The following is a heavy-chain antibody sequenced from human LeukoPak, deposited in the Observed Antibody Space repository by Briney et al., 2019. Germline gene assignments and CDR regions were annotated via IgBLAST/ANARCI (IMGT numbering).Heavy chain of an antibody. D-gene: IGHD3-10*01. CDR2: IYYSGST. Sequence: PSETLSLTCTVSGGSISDNYWSWIRQSPGKGLEWIGYIYYSGSTNYNPSLKSRITISIDMSKNQFSLRLSSVTAADTAVYYCARENDGSGSWTMTYYYYYYMDVWGKGTTVTVSS. CDR3: ARENDGSGSWTMTYYYYYYMDV. J-gene: IGHJ6*03. V-gene: IGHV4-59*12. CDR1: GGSISDNY.